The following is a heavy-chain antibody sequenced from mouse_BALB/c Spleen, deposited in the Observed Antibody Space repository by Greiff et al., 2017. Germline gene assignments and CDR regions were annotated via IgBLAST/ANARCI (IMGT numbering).Heavy chain of an antibody. CDR3: ARIGGYGSSYGYFDV. D-gene: IGHD1-1*01. CDR2: IWWNDNK. CDR1: GFSLSTYGIG. J-gene: IGHJ1*01. Sequence: QVTLKVSGPGILQPSQTLSLTCSFSGFSLSTYGIGVGWIRQPSGKGLEWLAHIWWNDNKYYNTALKSRLTISKDTSNNQVFLKIASVDTADTATYYCARIGGYGSSYGYFDVWGAGTTVTVSS. V-gene: IGHV8-11*01.